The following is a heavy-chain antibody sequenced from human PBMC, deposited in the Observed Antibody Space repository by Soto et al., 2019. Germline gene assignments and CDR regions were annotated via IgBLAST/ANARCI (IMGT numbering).Heavy chain of an antibody. D-gene: IGHD2-21*02. CDR2: IYYSGST. CDR3: ARVCGGDCHYGMDV. J-gene: IGHJ6*02. CDR1: GGSISGGGYY. Sequence: QVQLQESGPGLVKPSQTLSLTCTVSGGSISGGGYYWTWIRQHPGKGLEWIGYIYYSGSTYYNPSLKSRVTISVDTSKSQFSLKLSSVTAADTAVYYCARVCGGDCHYGMDVWGQGTTVTVSS. V-gene: IGHV4-31*03.